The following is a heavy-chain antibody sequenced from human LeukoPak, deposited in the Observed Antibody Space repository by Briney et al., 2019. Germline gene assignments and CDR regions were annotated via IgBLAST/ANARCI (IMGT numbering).Heavy chain of an antibody. Sequence: SETLSLTCTVSGGSISSSSYYWGWIRQPPGKGLEWIGSIYYSGSTYYNPSLKSRVTISVDTSKNQFSLKLSSVTAADTAVYYCARQVGMIVPGGDAFDIWGQGTMVTVSS. CDR3: ARQVGMIVPGGDAFDI. D-gene: IGHD2-2*01. J-gene: IGHJ3*02. CDR1: GGSISSSSYY. CDR2: IYYSGST. V-gene: IGHV4-39*01.